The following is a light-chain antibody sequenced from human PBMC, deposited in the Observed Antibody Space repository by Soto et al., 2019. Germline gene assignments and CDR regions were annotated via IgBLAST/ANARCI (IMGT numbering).Light chain of an antibody. J-gene: IGKJ4*02. Sequence: EIVMTQSPATLSVSPGERATLSCRASQSVSSNLAWYQQKPGQAPRLLIYGASTRATGISGRFSGSGSGTEFTLTISSLQSEDIAVYYCQQYNNWPAHTFGGGTKVDIK. CDR3: QQYNNWPAHT. CDR1: QSVSSN. V-gene: IGKV3-15*01. CDR2: GAS.